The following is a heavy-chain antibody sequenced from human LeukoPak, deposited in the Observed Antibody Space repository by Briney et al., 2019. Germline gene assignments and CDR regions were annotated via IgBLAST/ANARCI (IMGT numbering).Heavy chain of an antibody. J-gene: IGHJ4*02. V-gene: IGHV3-7*04. Sequence: QPGGSLRLSCGASGFPFNNYWMAWVRLSPGKGLEWVANINLGGNEGHYADSVQDRFIISRDNAQNSLHLQMNSLRSDDTGVYYCTRAGSYRGATSFYDFWGQGVLVTVSS. CDR3: TRAGSYRGATSFYDF. CDR2: INLGGNEG. CDR1: GFPFNNYW. D-gene: IGHD3-10*01.